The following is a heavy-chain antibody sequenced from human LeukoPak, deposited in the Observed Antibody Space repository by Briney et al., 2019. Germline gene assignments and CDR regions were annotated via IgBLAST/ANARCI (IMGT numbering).Heavy chain of an antibody. Sequence: PGGSLRLSCAASGFTFSSYGMHWVRQAPGKGLEWVAFIRYDGSNKYYADSVKGRFTISRDNSKNTLYLQMNSLRAEDTAVYYCAKDLLVVPATGSAFDIWGQGTMVTVSS. CDR1: GFTFSSYG. J-gene: IGHJ3*02. D-gene: IGHD2-2*01. CDR3: AKDLLVVPATGSAFDI. V-gene: IGHV3-30*02. CDR2: IRYDGSNK.